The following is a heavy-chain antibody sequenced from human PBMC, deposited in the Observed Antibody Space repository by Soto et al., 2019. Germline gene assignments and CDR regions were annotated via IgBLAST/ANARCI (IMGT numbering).Heavy chain of an antibody. CDR2: LTHSGSA. D-gene: IGHD2-15*01. Sequence: SETLSLTSAVYGGSFSGYYWSWIRQPPGQRLAWLGELTHSGSANYNPSLKSRVTISVDTSKNQFSLKLSSVTAADTAVFYCARGRYCSGGSCYLNWFDPWGQGTLVTVSS. CDR1: GGSFSGYY. CDR3: ARGRYCSGGSCYLNWFDP. J-gene: IGHJ5*02. V-gene: IGHV4-34*01.